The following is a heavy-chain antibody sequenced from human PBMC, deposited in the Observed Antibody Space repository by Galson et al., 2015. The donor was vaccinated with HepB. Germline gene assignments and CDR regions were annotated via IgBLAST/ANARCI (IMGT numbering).Heavy chain of an antibody. CDR2: INTGNIKT. CDR3: ARGPRGDWNDDRGPFDI. V-gene: IGHV1-3*04. D-gene: IGHD1-1*01. Sequence: SVKVSCKASGYTFNNYVIHWVRQAPGQRLEWMGWINTGNIKTKYSETFQGRLTMTRDTSAGTAYMELSGLTSEDTAVYYCARGPRGDWNDDRGPFDIWGQGTMVTVSS. J-gene: IGHJ3*02. CDR1: GYTFNNYV.